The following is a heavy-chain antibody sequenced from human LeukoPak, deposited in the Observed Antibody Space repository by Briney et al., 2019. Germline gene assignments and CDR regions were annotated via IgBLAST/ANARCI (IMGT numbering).Heavy chain of an antibody. Sequence: PGGSLRLSCAASGFTFSSYSMNWVRQAPGKGLEWVSALTGTGGTTYYADSVKGRFTISGDNSKNTLYLQMNSLRAEDTAVYYCVKAIGSGAYYRPDYWGQGTLVTVSS. D-gene: IGHD3-10*01. V-gene: IGHV3-23*01. CDR2: LTGTGGTT. CDR1: GFTFSSYS. CDR3: VKAIGSGAYYRPDY. J-gene: IGHJ4*02.